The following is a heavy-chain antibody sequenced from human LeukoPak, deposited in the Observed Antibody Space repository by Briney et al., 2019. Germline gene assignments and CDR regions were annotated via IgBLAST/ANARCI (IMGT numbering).Heavy chain of an antibody. CDR1: GFTFSSYW. CDR3: AKGYVTGGYFDH. J-gene: IGHJ4*02. Sequence: GGSLRLSCAASGFTFSSYWMSWVRQAPGQGLEWVSAVSGSGGTTYYADSVKGRFTISRDNSKSTLFLEMNSLRVEDTALYYCAKGYVTGGYFDHWGQGTLVTVSS. V-gene: IGHV3-23*01. D-gene: IGHD3-16*01. CDR2: VSGSGGTT.